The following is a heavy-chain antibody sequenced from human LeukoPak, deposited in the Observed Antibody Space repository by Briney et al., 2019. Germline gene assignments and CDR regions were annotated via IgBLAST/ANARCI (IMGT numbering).Heavy chain of an antibody. V-gene: IGHV3-30*01. D-gene: IGHD1-1*01. CDR1: GFTFSSYA. CDR3: ARDGYTAQQQLGNDY. J-gene: IGHJ4*02. Sequence: GGSLRLSCAASGFTFSSYAMHWVRQAPGKGLEWVAVISYDGSNKYYADSVKGRFTISRDNSKNTLYLQMNSLRAEDTAVYYCARDGYTAQQQLGNDYWGPGTLGTGPS. CDR2: ISYDGSNK.